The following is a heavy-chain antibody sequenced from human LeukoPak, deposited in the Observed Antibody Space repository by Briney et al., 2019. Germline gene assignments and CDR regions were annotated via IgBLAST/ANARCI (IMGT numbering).Heavy chain of an antibody. CDR1: GFTFSRFS. J-gene: IGHJ6*04. D-gene: IGHD3-10*02. CDR3: AELGITMIGGV. V-gene: IGHV3-21*01. CDR2: ISSSGTYI. Sequence: GGSLRLSCAASGFTFSRFSMNWVRQAPGKGLEWVSSISSSGTYIYYADSVKGRFTISRDNAKNSLYLQMNSLRAEDTAVYYCAELGITMIGGVWGKGTTVTISS.